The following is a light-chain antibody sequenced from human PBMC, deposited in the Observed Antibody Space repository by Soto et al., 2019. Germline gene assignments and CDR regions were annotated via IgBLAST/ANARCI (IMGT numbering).Light chain of an antibody. CDR3: SSYAGSNNVV. Sequence: QSVLTQPPSASGSPGQSVTISCTGTSRDVGGYNYVSWYQQHPGKAPILMIYEVSKRPSGVPDRFSGSKSGNTASLTVSGLQAEDEADYYCSSYAGSNNVVFGGGTQLIVL. J-gene: IGLJ2*01. CDR2: EVS. V-gene: IGLV2-8*01. CDR1: SRDVGGYNY.